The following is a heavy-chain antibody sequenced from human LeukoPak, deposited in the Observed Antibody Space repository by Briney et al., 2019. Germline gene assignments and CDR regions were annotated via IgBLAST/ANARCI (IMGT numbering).Heavy chain of an antibody. V-gene: IGHV2-5*01. D-gene: IGHD2-2*01. Sequence: SGPTLVNPTQTLTLTCTFSGFSLSTSGVGVGWIRQPPGKALEWLALIYWNDDKRYSPSLKSGLTITKDTSKNQVVLTMTNMDPVDTATYYCAHGLVGGGYCSSTSCLDAFDIWGQGTMVTVSS. J-gene: IGHJ3*02. CDR1: GFSLSTSGVG. CDR2: IYWNDDK. CDR3: AHGLVGGGYCSSTSCLDAFDI.